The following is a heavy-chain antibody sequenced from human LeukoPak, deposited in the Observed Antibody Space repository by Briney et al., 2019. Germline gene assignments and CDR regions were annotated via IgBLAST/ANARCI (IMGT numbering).Heavy chain of an antibody. CDR2: IYSSGST. CDR3: ARRGSSWYTPYYFDY. CDR1: GGSISISSYY. J-gene: IGHJ4*02. V-gene: IGHV4-39*07. D-gene: IGHD6-13*01. Sequence: SETLSLTCTVSGGSISISSYYWGWIRQPPGKGLEWIGSIYSSGSTYYNPSLKSRVTISVDTSKNQFSLKLSSVTAADTAVYYCARRGSSWYTPYYFDYWGQGTLVTVSS.